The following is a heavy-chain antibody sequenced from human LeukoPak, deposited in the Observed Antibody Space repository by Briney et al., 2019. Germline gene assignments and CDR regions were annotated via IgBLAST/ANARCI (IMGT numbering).Heavy chain of an antibody. Sequence: ASVKVSCKASGYTFTGYYMHWVRQAPGQGLEWMGWINPNSGGTNYAQKFQGRVTMTRDTSISTAYMELSRLRSDDTAVYYCGTGYSSGPGSYYYMDVWGKGTTVTVSS. D-gene: IGHD6-19*01. J-gene: IGHJ6*03. CDR1: GYTFTGYY. CDR2: INPNSGGT. CDR3: GTGYSSGPGSYYYMDV. V-gene: IGHV1-2*02.